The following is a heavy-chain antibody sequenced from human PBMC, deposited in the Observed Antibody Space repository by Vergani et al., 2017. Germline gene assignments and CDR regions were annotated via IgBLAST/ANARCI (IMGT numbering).Heavy chain of an antibody. CDR3: TRDGNRLAFDS. Sequence: QVQLVESGGGVVQPGRSLRLSCAASGFTFSSYAMRWVRQAPGKGLEWVAVISYDGSNKYYADSVEGRLTISRDNSKNTLYLQMNRLRAEDTAVYYCTRDGNRLAFDSWGQGTMITASS. D-gene: IGHD1-26*01. CDR1: GFTFSSYA. V-gene: IGHV3-30-3*01. J-gene: IGHJ3*02. CDR2: ISYDGSNK.